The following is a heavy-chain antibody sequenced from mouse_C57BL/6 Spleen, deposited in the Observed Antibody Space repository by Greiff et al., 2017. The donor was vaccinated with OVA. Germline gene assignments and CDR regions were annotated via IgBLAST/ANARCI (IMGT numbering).Heavy chain of an antibody. D-gene: IGHD1-1*01. J-gene: IGHJ2*01. V-gene: IGHV1-12*01. CDR3: ARGKGTTVGPHFDY. Sequence: QVQLQQSGAELVRPGASVKMSCKASGYTFTSYNMHWVKQTPRRGLEWIGAIYPGNGDTSYNQKFKGKATLTVDKSSSTAYMQLSSLTSEDSAVYFCARGKGTTVGPHFDYWGQGTTLTVSS. CDR2: IYPGNGDT. CDR1: GYTFTSYN.